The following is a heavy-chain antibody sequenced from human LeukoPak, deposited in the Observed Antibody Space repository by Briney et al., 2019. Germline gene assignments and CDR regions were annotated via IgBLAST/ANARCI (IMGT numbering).Heavy chain of an antibody. V-gene: IGHV3-11*03. Sequence: GGSLRLSCAASGFTFSDYYMAWIRLAPGKGLECVSYISDSSGNTNYADSVKSLFTISRDNAKNSLYLQMNRLRVEDTAVYYCARYGYGYGKPIDYWGQGTLVTVSP. CDR3: ARYGYGYGKPIDY. J-gene: IGHJ4*02. D-gene: IGHD5-18*01. CDR1: GFTFSDYY. CDR2: ISDSSGNT.